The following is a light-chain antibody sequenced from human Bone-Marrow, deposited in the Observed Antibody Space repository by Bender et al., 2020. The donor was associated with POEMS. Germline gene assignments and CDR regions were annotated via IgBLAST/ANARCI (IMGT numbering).Light chain of an antibody. Sequence: SYELAQPPSVSVSPGQTAVISCSGYKLEDRYASWYQQRPGQSPLLVIFQDDKRPSGIPARFSGSNSGNTATLTISGTQAMDEADYYCQAWDSGSGVFGGGTKLTVL. CDR2: QDD. J-gene: IGLJ3*02. CDR3: QAWDSGSGV. CDR1: KLEDRY. V-gene: IGLV3-1*01.